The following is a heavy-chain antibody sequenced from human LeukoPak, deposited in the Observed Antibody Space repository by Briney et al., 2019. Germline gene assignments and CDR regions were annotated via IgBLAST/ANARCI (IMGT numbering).Heavy chain of an antibody. CDR3: ARGFDSHSFDI. J-gene: IGHJ3*02. CDR2: IYHSGST. V-gene: IGHV4-4*02. CDR1: GFTFSSYAM. D-gene: IGHD3-9*01. Sequence: GSLRLSCAASGFTFSSYAMSWVRQPPGKGLEWIGEIYHSGSTNYNPSLKSRVTISVDKSKNQFSLKLSSVTAADTAVYYCARGFDSHSFDIWGQGTMVTVSS.